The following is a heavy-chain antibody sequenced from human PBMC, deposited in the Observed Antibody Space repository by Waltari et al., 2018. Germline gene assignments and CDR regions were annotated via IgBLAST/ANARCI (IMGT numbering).Heavy chain of an antibody. J-gene: IGHJ6*02. Sequence: EVQLVESGGGLVKPGGSLRLSCAASGFTFSYYSMNWVRQAPGKGVEWGSSMSSSSRYIYCPDSVKGRFTISRDNAKNSLYLQMNSLRVEDTAVYYCARPYCSSTSCYFYGMDVWGQGTTVTVSS. V-gene: IGHV3-21*01. D-gene: IGHD2-2*01. CDR3: ARPYCSSTSCYFYGMDV. CDR1: GFTFSYYS. CDR2: MSSSSRYI.